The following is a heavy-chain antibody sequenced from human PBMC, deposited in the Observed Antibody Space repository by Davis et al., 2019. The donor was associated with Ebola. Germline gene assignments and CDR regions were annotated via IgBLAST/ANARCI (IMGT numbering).Heavy chain of an antibody. J-gene: IGHJ3*02. V-gene: IGHV1-46*01. CDR2: INPITGGT. CDR1: GYRFTSYY. Sequence: ASVQVSCKASGYRFTSYYMHWVRQAPGQGLEWMGIINPITGGTSYAQNFQVRVNMTRDTSTSTVYMELSSLSSEDTAVYYCAREGGRYYDSSGYVFNIWGQGTMVKVSS. CDR3: AREGGRYYDSSGYVFNI. D-gene: IGHD3-22*01.